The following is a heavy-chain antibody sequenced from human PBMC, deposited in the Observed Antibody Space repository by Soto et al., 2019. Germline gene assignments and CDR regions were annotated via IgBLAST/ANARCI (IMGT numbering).Heavy chain of an antibody. Sequence: ASVKVSCKASGYTFTSYYMHWVRQAPGQGLEWMGWISAYNGNTNYAQKLQGRVTMTTDTSTSTAYMELRSLRSDDTAVYYCAADRTYCGGDCYVDWGQGTLVTVSS. J-gene: IGHJ4*02. V-gene: IGHV1-18*04. CDR2: ISAYNGNT. CDR1: GYTFTSYY. D-gene: IGHD2-21*02. CDR3: AADRTYCGGDCYVD.